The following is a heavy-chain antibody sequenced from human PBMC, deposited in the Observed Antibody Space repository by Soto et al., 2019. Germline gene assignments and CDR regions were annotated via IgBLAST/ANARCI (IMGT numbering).Heavy chain of an antibody. Sequence: PGESLKISCKGSGYSFTSYWIGWVRQMPGKGLEWMGIIYPGDSDTRYSPSFQGQVTISADKSISTAYLQWSSLKASDTAMYYCARIVQQLVPPPKTYYYYMDVWGKGTTVTVSS. J-gene: IGHJ6*03. V-gene: IGHV5-51*01. CDR1: GYSFTSYW. CDR3: ARIVQQLVPPPKTYYYYMDV. CDR2: IYPGDSDT. D-gene: IGHD6-13*01.